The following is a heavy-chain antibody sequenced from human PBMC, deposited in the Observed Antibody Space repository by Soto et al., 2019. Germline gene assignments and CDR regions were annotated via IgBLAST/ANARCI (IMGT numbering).Heavy chain of an antibody. Sequence: QVQLVESGGGVVQPGRSLRLSCAASGFTFSSYGMHWVRQAPGKGLEWVAVISYDGSNKYYADSVKGRFTISRDNSKNTLYLRMNSLRAEDTAVYYCANEGDAFDIWGQGTMVTVSS. J-gene: IGHJ3*02. CDR1: GFTFSSYG. CDR3: ANEGDAFDI. CDR2: ISYDGSNK. V-gene: IGHV3-30*18.